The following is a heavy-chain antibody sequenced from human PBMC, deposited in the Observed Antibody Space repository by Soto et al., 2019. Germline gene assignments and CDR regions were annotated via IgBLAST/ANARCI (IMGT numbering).Heavy chain of an antibody. CDR3: ARKSVAGLRGGFDP. J-gene: IGHJ5*02. V-gene: IGHV6-1*01. CDR2: TYYRSRWYN. CDR1: GDSVSSNIAA. Sequence: PSQTLSLTCVISGDSVSSNIAAWNWIRQSPSRGLEWLGRTYYRSRWYNDYAVSVRSRITINPDTSKNQFSLQLNSVTPEDTAVYYCARKSVAGLRGGFDPWGQGTLVTVS. D-gene: IGHD6-19*01.